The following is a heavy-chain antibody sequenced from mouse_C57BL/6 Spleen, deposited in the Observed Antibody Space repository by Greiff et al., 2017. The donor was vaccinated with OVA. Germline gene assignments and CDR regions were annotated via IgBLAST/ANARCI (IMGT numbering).Heavy chain of an antibody. V-gene: IGHV2-2*01. D-gene: IGHD2-4*01. CDR3: ARYDYDERDYYDMDY. CDR1: GFSLPSYG. J-gene: IGHJ4*01. CDR2: IWRGGST. Sequence: QVQLKESGPGLVQPSQSLSITCTVSGFSLPSYGVHWVRHSPGKGLEWLGVIWRGGSTDYNAAFISRLSISKDNSKSQVFFKMNSLQADDTAIYYCARYDYDERDYYDMDYWGQGTSVTVSS.